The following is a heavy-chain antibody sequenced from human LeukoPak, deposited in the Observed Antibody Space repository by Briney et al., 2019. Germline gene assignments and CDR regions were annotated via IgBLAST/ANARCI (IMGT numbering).Heavy chain of an antibody. CDR1: GFTFSNYG. CDR3: TQDVSNGYRSVNFDY. J-gene: IGHJ4*02. V-gene: IGHV3-30*18. Sequence: GGSLRLSCVASGFTFSNYGMHWVRQAPGKGLEWVAVISYDETNKYYTESEKGRFTISRDQSKNTLYLQMNSLRVEDTAVYYCTQDVSNGYRSVNFDYWGQGILVTVSS. D-gene: IGHD6-19*01. CDR2: ISYDETNK.